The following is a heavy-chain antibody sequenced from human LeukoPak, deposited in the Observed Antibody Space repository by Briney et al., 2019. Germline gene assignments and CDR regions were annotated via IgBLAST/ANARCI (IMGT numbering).Heavy chain of an antibody. CDR3: AREFQEHLYNWFDP. CDR2: ISAYNGNT. D-gene: IGHD1/OR15-1a*01. CDR1: GYTFTSYG. V-gene: IGHV1-18*01. J-gene: IGHJ5*02. Sequence: GASVKVSCKASGYTFTSYGISWARQAPGQGLEWMGWISAYNGNTNYAQKLQGRVTMTTDTSTSTAYMELRSLRSDDTAVYYCAREFQEHLYNWFDPWGQGTLVTVSS.